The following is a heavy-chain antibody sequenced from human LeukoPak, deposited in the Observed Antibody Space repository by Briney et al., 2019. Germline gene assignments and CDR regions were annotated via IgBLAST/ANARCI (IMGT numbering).Heavy chain of an antibody. D-gene: IGHD2-2*01. Sequence: EASVKVSCKASGYTFTSYGISWVRQAPGQGLEWMGWISAYNGNTNYAQNLQGRVTMTRNTSISTAYMELSSLRSEDTAVYYCARGNRGYCSSTSCRKRVPVWFDPWGQGTLVTVSS. CDR2: ISAYNGNT. CDR1: GYTFTSYG. CDR3: ARGNRGYCSSTSCRKRVPVWFDP. V-gene: IGHV1-18*01. J-gene: IGHJ5*02.